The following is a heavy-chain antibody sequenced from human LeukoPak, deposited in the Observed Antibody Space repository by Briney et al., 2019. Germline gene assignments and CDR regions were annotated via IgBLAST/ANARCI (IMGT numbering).Heavy chain of an antibody. Sequence: RPSETLSLTCTISGGSIGNDGYYWHRLRQHPGRGLEWIAFIYYSGAASYNPSLKSRVTISVDTSTNQFSLKLTSVTAADTAVYFCARGRYYGFSGDSWGQGTLVTVSS. V-gene: IGHV4-31*03. CDR3: ARGRYYGFSGDS. CDR2: IYYSGAA. D-gene: IGHD3-10*01. J-gene: IGHJ4*02. CDR1: GGSIGNDGYY.